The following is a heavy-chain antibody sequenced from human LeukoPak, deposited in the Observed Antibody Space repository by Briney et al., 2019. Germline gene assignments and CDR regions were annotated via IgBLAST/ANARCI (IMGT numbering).Heavy chain of an antibody. D-gene: IGHD3-22*01. Sequence: GGSLRLSCAASGFTFSSYAMSWVRQAPGKGLEWVSAISGSCGSTYYADSVKGRFTISRDNSKNTLYLQMNSLRAEDTAVYYCAKDHGSGYYYNPNFDYWGQGTLVTVSS. V-gene: IGHV3-23*01. CDR1: GFTFSSYA. CDR3: AKDHGSGYYYNPNFDY. CDR2: ISGSCGST. J-gene: IGHJ4*02.